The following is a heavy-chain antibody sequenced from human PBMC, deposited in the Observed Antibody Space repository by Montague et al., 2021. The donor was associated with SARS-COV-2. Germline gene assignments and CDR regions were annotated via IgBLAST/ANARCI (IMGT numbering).Heavy chain of an antibody. CDR3: ARGSGNLDAPDL. V-gene: IGHV4-31*03. D-gene: IGHD6-19*01. Sequence: TLSLTCTVSGGSINSGNYYWSWIRQHPGKGLEWIGNIHYSGSAYYSPSLRSRLTISMDTSKKQLSLTVNSVTAADTAVYYCARGSGNLDAPDLWGQGTLVTVSS. J-gene: IGHJ3*01. CDR1: GGSINSGNYY. CDR2: IHYSGSA.